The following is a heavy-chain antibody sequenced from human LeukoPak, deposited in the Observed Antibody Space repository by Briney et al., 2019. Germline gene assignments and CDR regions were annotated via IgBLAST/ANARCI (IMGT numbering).Heavy chain of an antibody. Sequence: GGSLRLSCAVSGFIFSNYAMSWVRQAPGKGLEWVSPISGSGGSTYDADFVKGRFTISRDNSKNTLYLQMNSLGAEDTAVYYCAKPPCTSCYLFRMDVWGQGTTVTVSS. CDR2: ISGSGGST. D-gene: IGHD2-2*01. V-gene: IGHV3-23*01. CDR1: GFIFSNYA. J-gene: IGHJ6*02. CDR3: AKPPCTSCYLFRMDV.